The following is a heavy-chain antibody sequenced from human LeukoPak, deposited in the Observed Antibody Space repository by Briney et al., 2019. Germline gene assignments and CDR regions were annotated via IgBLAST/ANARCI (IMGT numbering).Heavy chain of an antibody. Sequence: PGRSLRLSCAASGFTFSSYGMHWVRKAPGKGLEWVAVISYDGSNKYYADSVKGRFTISRDNSKNTLYLQMNSLRAEDTAVYYCARSSGRYAHFDYWGQGTLVTVSS. J-gene: IGHJ4*02. CDR1: GFTFSSYG. D-gene: IGHD1-26*01. CDR3: ARSSGRYAHFDY. V-gene: IGHV3-30*03. CDR2: ISYDGSNK.